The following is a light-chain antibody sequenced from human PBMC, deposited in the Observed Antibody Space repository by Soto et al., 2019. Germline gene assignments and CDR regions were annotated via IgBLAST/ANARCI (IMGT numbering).Light chain of an antibody. CDR1: QSVSSNS. CDR2: GAS. Sequence: EIVLTQSPGTLSLSPGERATLSCRASQSVSSNSLAWYQQKPGQAPRLLIYGASSRATGIPDRFSGSESGTAFTLTTSRLEPEDFAVYYCQQCGSSPLTFGGGTKVEIK. V-gene: IGKV3-20*01. J-gene: IGKJ4*01. CDR3: QQCGSSPLT.